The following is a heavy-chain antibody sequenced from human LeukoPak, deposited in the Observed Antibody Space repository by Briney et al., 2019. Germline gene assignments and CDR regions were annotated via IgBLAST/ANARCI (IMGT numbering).Heavy chain of an antibody. J-gene: IGHJ3*02. V-gene: IGHV3-30*02. CDR2: IRCDGSNK. CDR3: AKDSAVSGSYPDASDI. CDR1: GFTFSSYG. D-gene: IGHD1-26*01. Sequence: GGSLRLSCAASGFTFSSYGMHWVRQAPGKGLEWVAFIRCDGSNKYYADSVKGRFTISRDNSKNTLYLQMNSLRAEDTAVYYCAKDSAVSGSYPDASDIWGQGTMVTVSS.